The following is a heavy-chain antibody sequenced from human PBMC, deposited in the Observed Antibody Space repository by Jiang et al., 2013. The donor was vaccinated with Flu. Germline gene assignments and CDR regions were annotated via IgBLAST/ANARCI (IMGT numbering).Heavy chain of an antibody. V-gene: IGHV5-51*01. CDR1: GYNFNDYW. CDR2: IYPSDSDT. J-gene: IGHJ4*02. Sequence: GAEVKKPGESLKISCKGSGYNFNDYWIVWVRQMPGKGLEWMGIIYPSDSDTTYSPSFQGQVTISADKSISTAYLQWSSLKASDTAIYYCAKRVSGWYFDFWGQGNPGHRLL. CDR3: AKRVSGWYFDF. D-gene: IGHD6-19*01.